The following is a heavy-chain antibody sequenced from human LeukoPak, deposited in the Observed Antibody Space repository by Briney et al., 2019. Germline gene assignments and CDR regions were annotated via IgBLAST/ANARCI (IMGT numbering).Heavy chain of an antibody. J-gene: IGHJ4*02. CDR1: GFTFDDYG. V-gene: IGHV3-11*04. D-gene: IGHD5-12*01. CDR3: AREERGYSGYEIDY. Sequence: SGGSLRLSCAASGFTFDDYGMSWVRQAPGKGLEWVSYISSSGSTIYYADSVKGRFTISRDNAKNSLYLQMNSLRAEDTAVYYCAREERGYSGYEIDYWGQGTLVTVSS. CDR2: ISSSGSTI.